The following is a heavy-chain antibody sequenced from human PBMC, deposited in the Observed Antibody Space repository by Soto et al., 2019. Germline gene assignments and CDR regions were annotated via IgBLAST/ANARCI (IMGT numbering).Heavy chain of an antibody. V-gene: IGHV3-23*01. Sequence: GGSLRLSCAASGFTFSSYAMSWVRQAPGKGLEWVSAISGSGGSTYYADSVKGRFTISRDNSKNTLYLQMNSLRAEDTAVYYCAKGPLLEWLFINWFDPWGQGTLVTVSS. J-gene: IGHJ5*02. CDR1: GFTFSSYA. D-gene: IGHD3-3*01. CDR3: AKGPLLEWLFINWFDP. CDR2: ISGSGGST.